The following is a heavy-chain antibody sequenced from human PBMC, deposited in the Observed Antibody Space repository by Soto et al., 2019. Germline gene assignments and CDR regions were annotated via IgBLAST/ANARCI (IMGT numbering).Heavy chain of an antibody. CDR2: ISSGGSTM. CDR1: GFTFSDHY. V-gene: IGHV3-11*01. Sequence: GGSLRLSCAASGFTFSDHYMTWIRQAPGKGLEWVSKISSGGSTMYYADSVKGRFTVSRDNAKNSVYLQMDSLRAEDAAVYYCASDPFYYASAYWGQGTLVTVSS. D-gene: IGHD3-10*01. CDR3: ASDPFYYASAY. J-gene: IGHJ4*02.